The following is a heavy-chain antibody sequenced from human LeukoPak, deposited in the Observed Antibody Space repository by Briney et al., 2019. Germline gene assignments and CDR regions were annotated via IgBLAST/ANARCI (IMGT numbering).Heavy chain of an antibody. Sequence: PSETLSLACTVSGGSISSYYWSWIRQPPGKGLEWIGYIYYSGSTNYNPSLKSRVTISVDTSKNQFSLKLSSVTAADTAVYYCARVGLLSYYMDVWGKGTTVTVSS. CDR1: GGSISSYY. CDR2: IYYSGST. CDR3: ARVGLLSYYMDV. J-gene: IGHJ6*03. V-gene: IGHV4-59*01.